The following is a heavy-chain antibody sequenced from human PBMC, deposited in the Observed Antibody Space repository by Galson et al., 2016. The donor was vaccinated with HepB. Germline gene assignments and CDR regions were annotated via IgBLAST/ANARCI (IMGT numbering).Heavy chain of an antibody. D-gene: IGHD5-18*01. CDR2: INTSGGST. J-gene: IGHJ4*02. CDR1: GYTFTRYY. CDR3: ARLDTAGDH. Sequence: SVKVSCKASGYTFTRYYIHWVRQAPGQGLEWMALINTSGGSTSYARKFQGRVTVTRDKSTNTAYMEMSSLRSADTAMYYCARLDTAGDHWGQGTLVTVSS. V-gene: IGHV1-46*01.